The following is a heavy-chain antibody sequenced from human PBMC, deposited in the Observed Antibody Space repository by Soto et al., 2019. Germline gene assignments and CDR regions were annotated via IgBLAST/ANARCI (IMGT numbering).Heavy chain of an antibody. CDR3: ARVGATMVRGVITNWFDP. J-gene: IGHJ5*02. CDR2: INHSGST. CDR1: GGSFSGYY. D-gene: IGHD3-10*01. Sequence: PSETLSLTCAVYGGSFSGYYWSWIRQPPGKGLEWIGEINHSGSTNYNPSLKSRVTISVDTSKNQFSLKLSSVTAADTAVYYCARVGATMVRGVITNWFDPWGQGTLVTVSS. V-gene: IGHV4-34*01.